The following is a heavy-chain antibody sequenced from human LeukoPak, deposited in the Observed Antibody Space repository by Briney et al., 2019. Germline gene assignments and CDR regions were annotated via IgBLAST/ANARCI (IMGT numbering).Heavy chain of an antibody. CDR1: GGSISSGDYY. V-gene: IGHV4-30-4*08. CDR3: ARDRRMVTAYGAFDI. J-gene: IGHJ3*02. CDR2: IYYSGST. Sequence: PSETLSLTCTVSGGSISSGDYYWSWIRQPPGKGLEWIGYIYYSGSTYYNPSLKSRVTISVDTSKNQFSLKLSSVTAADTAVYCCARDRRMVTAYGAFDIWGQGTMVTVSS. D-gene: IGHD2-21*01.